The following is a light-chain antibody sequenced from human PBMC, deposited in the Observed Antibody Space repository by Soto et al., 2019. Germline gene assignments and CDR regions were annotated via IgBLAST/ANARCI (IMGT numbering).Light chain of an antibody. V-gene: IGLV2-23*01. J-gene: IGLJ2*01. CDR1: SSDVGSYNL. Sequence: QSALTQPASVSGSPGQSITISCTGTSSDVGSYNLVSWYQQHPGKAPKLMIYEGSKRPSGVSNRFSGSKSGNTASLTISGLQAEDEADYYCCSYAGSSLWRVFGGGTKLTVL. CDR3: CSYAGSSLWRV. CDR2: EGS.